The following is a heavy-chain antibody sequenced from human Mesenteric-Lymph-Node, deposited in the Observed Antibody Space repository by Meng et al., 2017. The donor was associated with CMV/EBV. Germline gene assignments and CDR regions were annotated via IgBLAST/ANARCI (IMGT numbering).Heavy chain of an antibody. CDR1: GFTFNVHW. CDR2: INQDGSEK. Sequence: GESLKISCVASGFTFNVHWMSWVRQAPGKGLEWVANINQDGSEKYYVDSVKGRFTISRDNTKKSQYLQMSSLRAEDAAVYYCASRYYYGMDVWGQGTMVTVSS. J-gene: IGHJ6*02. D-gene: IGHD3-9*01. V-gene: IGHV3-7*01. CDR3: ASRYYYGMDV.